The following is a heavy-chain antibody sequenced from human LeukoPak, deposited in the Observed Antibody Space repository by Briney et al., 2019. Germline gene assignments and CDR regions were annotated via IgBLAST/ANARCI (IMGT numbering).Heavy chain of an antibody. J-gene: IGHJ4*02. D-gene: IGHD3-10*01. Sequence: GGSLRLSCAASGFTFSSYCMSWVRQAPGKGLEWVANINQDGREKYYVDSVTGRFTISRDNTKNSLFLQMNSLRAEDMALYYCAKDGPGGVRGSSYFDYWGQGTLVTVSS. CDR2: INQDGREK. CDR3: AKDGPGGVRGSSYFDY. CDR1: GFTFSSYC. V-gene: IGHV3-7*03.